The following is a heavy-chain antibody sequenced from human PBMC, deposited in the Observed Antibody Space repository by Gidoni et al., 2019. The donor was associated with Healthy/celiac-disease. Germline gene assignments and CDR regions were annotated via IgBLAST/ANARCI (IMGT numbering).Heavy chain of an antibody. CDR1: GITFSDYD. CDR2: ISSSSSYT. J-gene: IGHJ4*02. D-gene: IGHD1-26*01. Sequence: QVQLVESGGGLVKPGGSLRLSCAASGITFSDYDISWIRPAPGKGLEWVSYISSSSSYTNYADSVKGRFTISRDNAKNSLYLQMNSLRAEDTAVYYCARVSWWELPNYHTYYFDYWGQGTLVTVSS. CDR3: ARVSWWELPNYHTYYFDY. V-gene: IGHV3-11*06.